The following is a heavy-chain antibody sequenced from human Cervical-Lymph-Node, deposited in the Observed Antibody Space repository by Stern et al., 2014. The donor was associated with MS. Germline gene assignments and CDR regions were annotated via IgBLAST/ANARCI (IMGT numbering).Heavy chain of an antibody. V-gene: IGHV1-3*01. Sequence: QVQLVQSGAEVNKPGASVKGSCKPSGYTFTSYAMHWVRQAPGQRLEWMGWNNPGNGNTKYSQKFQGRVTITRDTSASTAYMELSSLRSEDTAVYYCARGTTVTTVRYYYYGMDVWGQGTTVTVSS. CDR1: GYTFTSYA. CDR2: NNPGNGNT. J-gene: IGHJ6*02. CDR3: ARGTTVTTVRYYYYGMDV. D-gene: IGHD4-17*01.